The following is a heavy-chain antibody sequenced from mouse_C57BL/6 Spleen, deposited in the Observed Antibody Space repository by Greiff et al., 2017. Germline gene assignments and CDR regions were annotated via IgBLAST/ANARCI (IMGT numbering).Heavy chain of an antibody. J-gene: IGHJ2*01. CDR1: GYTFTDYE. D-gene: IGHD1-1*02. Sequence: QVQLQQSGAELVRPGASVTLSCKASGYTFTDYEMHWVKQTPVHGLEWIGAIDPETGGTAYNQKFKGKAILTADKSSSTAYMELRSLTSEDSAVYYCATYGLLFDYWGQGTTLTVSS. CDR3: ATYGLLFDY. CDR2: IDPETGGT. V-gene: IGHV1-15*01.